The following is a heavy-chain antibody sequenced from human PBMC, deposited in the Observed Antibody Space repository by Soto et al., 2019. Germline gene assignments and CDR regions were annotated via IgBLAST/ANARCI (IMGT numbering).Heavy chain of an antibody. CDR3: AHLSLRFAAARFYYYYSIDV. CDR2: FDPEDGET. V-gene: IGHV1-24*01. J-gene: IGHJ6*03. D-gene: IGHD6-6*01. Sequence: ASVKVSCKVSGYTLTELSMHWVRQAPGKGLEWMGGFDPEDGETIYAQKFQGRVTMAEDTSTDTAYMELSSLRSEDTAVYYCAHLSLRFAAARFYYYYSIDVWGQGPPVPGTS. CDR1: GYTLTELS.